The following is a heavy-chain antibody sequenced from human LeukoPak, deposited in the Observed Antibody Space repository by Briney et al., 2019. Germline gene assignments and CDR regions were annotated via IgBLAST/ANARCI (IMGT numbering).Heavy chain of an antibody. V-gene: IGHV3-48*01. D-gene: IGHD5-12*01. CDR2: IRSSSET. J-gene: IGHJ5*02. CDR1: GFIFSQYS. CDR3: ARDAGNSGYGCDL. Sequence: PGGSLRLSCAASGFIFSQYSMNWVRRAPGKGLEWVSHIRSSSETFYADSVKGRFTIPRDNARNSLYLQMNNLRGEDTAIYYCARDAGNSGYGCDLWGQGTLVTVSS.